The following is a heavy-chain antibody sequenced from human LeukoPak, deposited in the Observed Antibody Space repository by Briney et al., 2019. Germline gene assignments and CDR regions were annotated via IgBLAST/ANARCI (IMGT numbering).Heavy chain of an antibody. Sequence: PGGSLRLSCADSGFAFSNNWMHRVRQAPGKGLLWVSRINSDGSSTSYADSVKARFTISRDNAKNTLYLQMNRLRAEDTALYYCASIDWYAAFDNWGQGTMVTVSS. CDR3: ASIDWYAAFDN. V-gene: IGHV3-74*01. D-gene: IGHD3-9*01. CDR1: GFAFSNNW. CDR2: INSDGSST. J-gene: IGHJ3*02.